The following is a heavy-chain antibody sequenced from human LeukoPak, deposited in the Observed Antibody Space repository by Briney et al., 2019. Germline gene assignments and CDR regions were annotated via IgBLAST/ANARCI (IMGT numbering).Heavy chain of an antibody. CDR1: GFTFSSYS. CDR2: ISGSGGST. V-gene: IGHV3-23*01. CDR3: ATSPGGGYYYGMDV. Sequence: GGSLRLSCAASGFTFSSYSMNWVRQAPGKGLEWVSAISGSGGSTYYADSVKGRFTISRDNSKNTLYLQMNSLRAEDTAVYYCATSPGGGYYYGMDVWGQGTTVTVSS. J-gene: IGHJ6*02. D-gene: IGHD3-16*01.